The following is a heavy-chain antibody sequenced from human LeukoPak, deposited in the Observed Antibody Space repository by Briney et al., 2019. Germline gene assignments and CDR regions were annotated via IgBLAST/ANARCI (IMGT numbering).Heavy chain of an antibody. CDR1: EGTFSSYA. CDR3: ARVGRYCSSTSCYGFSYYFDY. Sequence: ASVKVSCKASEGTFSSYAISWVRQAPGQGLEWMGGIIPIFGTANYAQKFQGRVTITADESTSTAYMELSSLRSEDTAVYYCARVGRYCSSTSCYGFSYYFDYWGQGTLVTVSS. D-gene: IGHD2-2*01. V-gene: IGHV1-69*13. CDR2: IIPIFGTA. J-gene: IGHJ4*02.